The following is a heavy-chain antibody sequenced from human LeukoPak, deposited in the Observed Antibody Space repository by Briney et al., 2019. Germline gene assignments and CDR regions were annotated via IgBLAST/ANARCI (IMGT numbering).Heavy chain of an antibody. D-gene: IGHD3-22*01. CDR1: GYSFTNYW. V-gene: IGHV5-51*01. J-gene: IGHJ2*01. CDR2: IYPDDSDT. CDR3: ARWYYDSSGDHWYFDL. Sequence: GESLKISCKGSGYSFTNYWIGWVRQLPGKGLEWMGIIYPDDSDTKYSPSFQGQVTISADKSISTAYLQWSSLKASDTAMYYCARWYYDSSGDHWYFDLWGRGTLVTVSS.